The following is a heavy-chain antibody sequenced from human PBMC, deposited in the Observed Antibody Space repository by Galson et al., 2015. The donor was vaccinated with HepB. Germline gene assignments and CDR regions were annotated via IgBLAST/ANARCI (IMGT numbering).Heavy chain of an antibody. CDR2: FDPEDGET. CDR3: ATIVVVPADDAFDI. V-gene: IGHV1-24*01. CDR1: GYTLTELS. Sequence: SVKVSCKVSGYTLTELSMHWVRQAPGKGLEWMGGFDPEDGETIYAQKFQGRVTMTEDTSTDTAYMELSSLRSEDTAVYYCATIVVVPADDAFDIWGQGTMVTVSS. D-gene: IGHD2-2*01. J-gene: IGHJ3*02.